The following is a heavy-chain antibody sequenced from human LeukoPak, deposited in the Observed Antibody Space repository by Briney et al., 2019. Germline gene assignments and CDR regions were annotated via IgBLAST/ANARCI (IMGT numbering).Heavy chain of an antibody. V-gene: IGHV3-23*01. CDR2: ISGSGGST. CDR1: GFTFSSYA. Sequence: GGSLRLSCAASGFTFSSYAMSWVRQAPGKGLEWVSAISGSGGSTYYADSVKGRFTISRDNSKNTLYLQMNSLRAEDTAVYYCAKDRERYYGSGSYFDYWGQGTLVTVSS. CDR3: AKDRERYYGSGSYFDY. D-gene: IGHD3-10*01. J-gene: IGHJ4*02.